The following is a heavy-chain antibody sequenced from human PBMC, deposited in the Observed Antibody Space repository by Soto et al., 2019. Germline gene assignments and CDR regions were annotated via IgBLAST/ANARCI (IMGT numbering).Heavy chain of an antibody. D-gene: IGHD3-10*01. J-gene: IGHJ4*02. V-gene: IGHV3-23*01. CDR2: ITDTGGDA. CDR1: GLTFGSRA. Sequence: EVQLLESGGDLKQPGGSLRLSCVASGLTFGSRAMTWVSKAPGEGLQWVATITDTGGDAKYADSVRGRFVISRDNSKKTLYLQMNSLTAEDSAMYYCARWSTDSYPGRRICDFWGRGTLVTVYS. CDR3: ARWSTDSYPGRRICDF.